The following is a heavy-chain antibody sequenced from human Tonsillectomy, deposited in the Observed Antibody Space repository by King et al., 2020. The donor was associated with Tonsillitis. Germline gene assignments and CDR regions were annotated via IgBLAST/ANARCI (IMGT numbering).Heavy chain of an antibody. J-gene: IGHJ6*04. V-gene: IGHV3-30*04. D-gene: IGHD3-10*01. CDR1: GFTFSRYA. Sequence: VPLVSSGGGVVQPGRSLRLSCAASGFTFSRYALHWVRPTPGQGLEWVAVISYDGSHKYYADSVKGRFTFSRDNSKHTLYLQMHSLLAADTAVYYCARDLSSYDEVAGMEVAPGDEDDDGRDGGGKGTTGTGSS. CDR2: ISYDGSHK. CDR3: ARDLSSYDEVAGMEVAPGDEDDDGRDG.